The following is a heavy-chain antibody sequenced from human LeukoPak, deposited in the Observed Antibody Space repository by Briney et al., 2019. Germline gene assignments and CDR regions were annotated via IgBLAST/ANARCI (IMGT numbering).Heavy chain of an antibody. CDR1: GGSISSYY. Sequence: SETLSLTCTVSGGSISSYYWSWIRQPPGKGLEWIGYIYYSGSTNYNPSLKSRVTISVDTSKNQFSLKLSSVTAADTAVYYCASRTTVDTAMVSWFDPWGQGTLVTVSS. J-gene: IGHJ5*02. D-gene: IGHD5-18*01. CDR2: IYYSGST. CDR3: ASRTTVDTAMVSWFDP. V-gene: IGHV4-59*01.